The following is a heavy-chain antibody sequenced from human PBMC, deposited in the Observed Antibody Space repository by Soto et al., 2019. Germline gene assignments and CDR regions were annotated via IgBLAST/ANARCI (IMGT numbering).Heavy chain of an antibody. CDR2: IIPIFGTA. V-gene: IGHV1-69*01. CDR3: VRRRIAAACTRAFDI. Sequence: QVQLVQSGAEVKKPGSSVKVSCKASGGTFSSYAISWVRQAPGQGLEWMGGIIPIFGTANYAHKFQGRVKITAHEYTSTAYIDLSRLISEDTALYYFVRRRIAAACTRAFDIWGQGTMGTVSS. J-gene: IGHJ3*02. D-gene: IGHD6-13*01. CDR1: GGTFSSYA.